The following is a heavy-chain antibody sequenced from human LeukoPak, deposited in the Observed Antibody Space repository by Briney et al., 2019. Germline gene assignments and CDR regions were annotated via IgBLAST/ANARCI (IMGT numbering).Heavy chain of an antibody. J-gene: IGHJ4*02. CDR2: INPNSGDT. CDR3: ARTGVWFRELSHLPD. V-gene: IGHV1-2*02. CDR1: GCTFIGYY. D-gene: IGHD3-10*01. Sequence: ASVKVSCKASGCTFIGYYIHWVRQAPGQGLEWMGWINPNSGDTNYAQKFQGRVTMTRDTSISTAYMGLSSLISDDTAFYYCARTGVWFRELSHLPDWGQGTLVTVSS.